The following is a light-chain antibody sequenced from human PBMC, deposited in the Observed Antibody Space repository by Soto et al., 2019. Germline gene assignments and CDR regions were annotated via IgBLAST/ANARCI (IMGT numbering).Light chain of an antibody. V-gene: IGLV1-44*01. CDR2: SSN. CDR1: SSNIESNW. CDR3: AAWDDSLNACV. Sequence: QSVVTQAPSVSGTPGQRVTISCSGSSSNIESNWVYWYQQLPGTAPKLLIYSSNQRPSGVPDRFSGSKSGTSAFLDISGLQSEDEAEYYCAAWDDSLNACVFGTGTKVTVL. J-gene: IGLJ1*01.